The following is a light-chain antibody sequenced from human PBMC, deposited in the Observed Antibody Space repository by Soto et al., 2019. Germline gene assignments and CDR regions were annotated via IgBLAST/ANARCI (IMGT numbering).Light chain of an antibody. CDR1: RSDIGGYKF. J-gene: IGLJ1*01. CDR3: SSYAGTNTDYV. CDR2: EVS. Sequence: QSVLTQPASVSGSPGQSITISCTGTRSDIGGYKFVSWYQQHPGKAPKLMIYEVSYRPSGVSDRFSGSKSGNTASLTVSGLQAEDEADYYCSSYAGTNTDYVFGTGTKLTVL. V-gene: IGLV2-14*01.